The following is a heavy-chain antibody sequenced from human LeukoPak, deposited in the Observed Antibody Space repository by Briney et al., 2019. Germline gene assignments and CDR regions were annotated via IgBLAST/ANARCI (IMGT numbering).Heavy chain of an antibody. CDR2: IKSNFEGGAT. J-gene: IGHJ3*02. CDR3: AKVLSSGWSDAFHI. CDR1: GFRFRDAW. Sequence: PGGSLRLSCAASGFRFRDAWMSWIRQAPGKGLEWVAHIKSNFEGGATDYGAPVKGRFTISRDNSKNTLYLQMNSLGAEDTAVYYCAKVLSSGWSDAFHIWGQGTMVTVSS. V-gene: IGHV3-15*01. D-gene: IGHD6-19*01.